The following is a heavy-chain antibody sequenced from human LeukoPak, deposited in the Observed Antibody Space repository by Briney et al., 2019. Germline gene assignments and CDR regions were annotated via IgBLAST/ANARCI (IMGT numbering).Heavy chain of an antibody. Sequence: SETLSLTCTVSGGSISSYYWSWIRQPPGKGLEWIGYIYYSGSTNYNPSLKSRVTISVDTSKNQFSLKLSSVTAADTAVYYCAGGKVGAGYYYHYGMDVWGQGTTVTVSS. CDR1: GGSISSYY. J-gene: IGHJ6*02. CDR3: AGGKVGAGYYYHYGMDV. V-gene: IGHV4-59*08. D-gene: IGHD1-26*01. CDR2: IYYSGST.